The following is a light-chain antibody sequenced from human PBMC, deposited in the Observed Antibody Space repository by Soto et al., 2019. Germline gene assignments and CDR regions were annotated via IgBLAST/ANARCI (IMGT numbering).Light chain of an antibody. V-gene: IGKV3-11*01. CDR2: DAS. CDR1: QSVSSS. Sequence: EIVLTQSPDTLSLSPGERATLSCRASQSVSSSLAWYQQKPGQAPRLLIYDASNRATGIPARFSGSGSGTDFAFTISSSEPEDFAVESCQQRSNWPQEYTFGPGTKVDIK. J-gene: IGKJ3*01. CDR3: QQRSNWPQEYT.